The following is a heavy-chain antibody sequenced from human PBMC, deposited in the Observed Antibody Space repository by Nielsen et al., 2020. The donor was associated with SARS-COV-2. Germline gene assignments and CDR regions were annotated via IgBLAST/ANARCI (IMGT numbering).Heavy chain of an antibody. CDR3: ARDLELLTNYYALDN. D-gene: IGHD3-9*01. CDR1: GFTFSSYG. CDR2: IWYDGSKK. V-gene: IGHV3-33*01. J-gene: IGHJ4*02. Sequence: GESLKISCAASGFTFSSYGMHWVRQAPGKGLEWVAIIWYDGSKKYYADSVKGRFTISRDNFKNTLYLQMNSLRDEDTAVYYCARDLELLTNYYALDNWGQGTLVTVSS.